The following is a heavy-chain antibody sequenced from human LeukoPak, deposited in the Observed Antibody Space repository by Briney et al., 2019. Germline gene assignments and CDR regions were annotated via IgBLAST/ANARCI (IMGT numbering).Heavy chain of an antibody. Sequence: ASVKVSCKASGYTFTSYYMHWVRQAPGQGLEWMGIINPSGGSTSYAQKFQGRVTMTRDTSTSTVYMELSSLRSEDTAVYYCARVQHGYSSGWYGPNFDYWGQGTLVTVSS. CDR2: INPSGGST. V-gene: IGHV1-46*01. J-gene: IGHJ4*02. D-gene: IGHD6-19*01. CDR3: ARVQHGYSSGWYGPNFDY. CDR1: GYTFTSYY.